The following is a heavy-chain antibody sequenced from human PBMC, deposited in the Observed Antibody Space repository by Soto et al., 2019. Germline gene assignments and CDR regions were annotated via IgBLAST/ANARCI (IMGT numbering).Heavy chain of an antibody. Sequence: GASVKVSCKASGYTFTNYAMHWVRQAPGQRLEWMGWINAGNGNTNYAQKLQGRVTMTTDTSTSTAYMELRSLRSDDTAVYYCARDQTGIGGFYYYYGMDVWGQGTTVTVSS. CDR3: ARDQTGIGGFYYYYGMDV. J-gene: IGHJ6*02. D-gene: IGHD1-1*01. CDR2: INAGNGNT. V-gene: IGHV1-3*01. CDR1: GYTFTNYA.